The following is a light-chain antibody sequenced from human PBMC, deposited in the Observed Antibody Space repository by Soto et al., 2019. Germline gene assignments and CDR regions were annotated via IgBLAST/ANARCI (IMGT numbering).Light chain of an antibody. J-gene: IGKJ3*01. V-gene: IGKV3-20*01. CDR3: QQYGSSPCT. CDR1: QSVSSSY. CDR2: GAS. Sequence: EIVLTQSPCTLSLSPGERATLSCRASQSVSSSYLAWYQQKPGQAPSLLIYGASSRATGIPDRFSGSGSGTDFTLTISRLEPEDYAVYYCQQYGSSPCTFGPGTKVDIK.